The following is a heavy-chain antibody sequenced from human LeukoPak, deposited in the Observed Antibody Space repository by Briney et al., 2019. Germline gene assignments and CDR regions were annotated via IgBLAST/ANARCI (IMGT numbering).Heavy chain of an antibody. J-gene: IGHJ6*03. Sequence: ASVKVSCKASGYTFTGYYMHWVRQAPGQGLEWMGWINPNSGGTNYAQKFQGRVTMTTDTSISTAYMELSRLRSDDTAVYYCARDVRITMVGGVILGYYYYYMDVWGKGTKVTVSS. CDR1: GYTFTGYY. CDR3: ARDVRITMVGGVILGYYYYYMDV. V-gene: IGHV1-2*02. CDR2: INPNSGGT. D-gene: IGHD3-10*01.